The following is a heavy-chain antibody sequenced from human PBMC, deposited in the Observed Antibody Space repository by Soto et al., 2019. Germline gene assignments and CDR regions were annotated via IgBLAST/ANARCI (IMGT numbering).Heavy chain of an antibody. CDR1: GFTFSSYA. CDR3: AKAMMGAGVTLSLDYYYGMDV. D-gene: IGHD3-22*01. V-gene: IGHV3-23*01. CDR2: ISGSGGST. J-gene: IGHJ6*01. Sequence: EVQLLESGGGLVQPGGSLRLSCAASGFTFSSYAMSWVRQAPGKGLEWVSAISGSGGSTYYADSVKGRFTISRDNSKNTRYLQMISLKAEETAVYYCAKAMMGAGVTLSLDYYYGMDVWGLGTTVTVSS.